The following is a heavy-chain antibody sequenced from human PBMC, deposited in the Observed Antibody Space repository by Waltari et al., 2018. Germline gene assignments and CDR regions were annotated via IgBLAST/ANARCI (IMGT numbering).Heavy chain of an antibody. D-gene: IGHD3-3*01. CDR2: IDSSSTYI. CDR1: GFRFNSYT. Sequence: EENLLESGGGLVKPGGSLRLSCVASGFRFNSYTMNWVRQAPGKGLEWVSSIDSSSTYIYYTDSVKGRYTISRDNAQSSLSLHMDSLRDEDTAVYYCARGAEWLSLWGQGTLVTVSS. V-gene: IGHV3-21*04. CDR3: ARGAEWLSL. J-gene: IGHJ4*02.